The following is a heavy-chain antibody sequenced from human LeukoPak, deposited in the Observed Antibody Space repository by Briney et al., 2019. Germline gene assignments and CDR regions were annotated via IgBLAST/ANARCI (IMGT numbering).Heavy chain of an antibody. CDR2: IYYTGSS. CDR3: ARSIGVIYTVEGFDP. J-gene: IGHJ5*02. V-gene: IGHV4-39*01. Sequence: SETLSLTCTVSSGSIISDTYYWGWIRQPPGKGLEWIGSIYYTGSSYYNMSLKSRVTMSVDTSKNQFSLKVTSVTAADTAVYYCARSIGVIYTVEGFDPWGQGTLVTVSS. CDR1: SGSIISDTYY. D-gene: IGHD3-3*01.